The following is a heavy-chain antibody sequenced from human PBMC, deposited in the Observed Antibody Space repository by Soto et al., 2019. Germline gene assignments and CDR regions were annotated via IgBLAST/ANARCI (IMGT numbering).Heavy chain of an antibody. D-gene: IGHD2-15*01. CDR1: GGSFSGYY. CDR2: INHSGST. CDR3: ARDTVVAQRYYFDY. V-gene: IGHV4-34*01. Sequence: QVQLQQWGAGLLKPSETLSLTCAVYGGSFSGYYWSWIRQPPGKGLEWSGEINHSGSTNYNPSLMSRVTISVDTPKNQFSLKLSSVTAAYTAVYYCARDTVVAQRYYFDYWGQGTLVTVSS. J-gene: IGHJ4*02.